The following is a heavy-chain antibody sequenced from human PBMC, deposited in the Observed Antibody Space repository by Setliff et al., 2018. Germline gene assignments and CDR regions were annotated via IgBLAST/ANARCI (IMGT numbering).Heavy chain of an antibody. V-gene: IGHV7-4-1*02. D-gene: IGHD1-26*01. Sequence: ASVKVSCKASGYTFSSYAMNWVRQAPGQGLEWMGWINTNTGNPTYAQGFTGRFVFSLDTSVSTAYLQTSSLKAEDTAVYYCARDLLYSGSYFGYYYGMDVWGQGTTVTVSS. CDR3: ARDLLYSGSYFGYYYGMDV. CDR1: GYTFSSYA. J-gene: IGHJ6*02. CDR2: INTNTGNP.